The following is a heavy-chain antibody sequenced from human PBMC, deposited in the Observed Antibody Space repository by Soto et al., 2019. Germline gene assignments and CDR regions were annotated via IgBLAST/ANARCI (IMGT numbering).Heavy chain of an antibody. CDR1: GYTFTNYY. CDR3: ARDNSAANGVLDH. CDR2: INPSARSA. Sequence: GASVKVSCKASGYTFTNYYFHWVRQAPGQGLEWVGMINPSARSASYAQKLRGRLTMDRDTSTTTVYMELSRLTSEDTAVYYCARDNSAANGVLDHWGLGTLVTVSS. J-gene: IGHJ4*01. V-gene: IGHV1-46*04. D-gene: IGHD6-25*01.